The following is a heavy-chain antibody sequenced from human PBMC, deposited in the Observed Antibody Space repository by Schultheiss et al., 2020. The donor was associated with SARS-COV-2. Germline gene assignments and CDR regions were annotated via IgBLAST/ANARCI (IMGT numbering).Heavy chain of an antibody. CDR2: IHWDDDK. D-gene: IGHD2-2*01. Sequence: SGPTLVKPTQTLTLTCTFSGFSLSTPGMRVSWIRQPPGKALEWLARIHWDDDKFYSTSLKTRLTISKDTSKNQVVLTMTNMDPVDTATFYCARHYCSSVTCPLHPDYGLDVWGQGTTVTVSS. J-gene: IGHJ6*02. CDR1: GFSLSTPGMR. V-gene: IGHV2-70*04. CDR3: ARHYCSSVTCPLHPDYGLDV.